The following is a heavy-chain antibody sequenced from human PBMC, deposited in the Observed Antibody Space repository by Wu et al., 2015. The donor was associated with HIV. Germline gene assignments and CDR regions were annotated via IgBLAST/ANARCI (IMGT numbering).Heavy chain of an antibody. CDR2: IIPIFGTA. CDR3: ARDRDSSGYYLRSLHLAFDI. D-gene: IGHD3-22*01. Sequence: QVQLVQSGAEVKKPGSSVKVSCKASGGTFSSYAISWVRQAPGQGLEWMGGIIPIFGTANYAQKFQGRVTITTDESTSTAYMELSSLRSEDTAVYYCARDRDSSGYYLRSLHLAFDIWGPRGQWSPSLQ. V-gene: IGHV1-69*05. CDR1: GGTFSSYA. J-gene: IGHJ3*02.